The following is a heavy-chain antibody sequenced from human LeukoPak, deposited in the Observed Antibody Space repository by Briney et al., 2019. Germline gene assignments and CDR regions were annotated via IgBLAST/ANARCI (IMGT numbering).Heavy chain of an antibody. CDR1: GFTFSSSA. J-gene: IGHJ4*02. V-gene: IGHV3-30-3*01. CDR3: ARDGPLYYYDSSGYYSY. Sequence: GGSLRPSCAASGFTFSSSAMHWVRLAPGKGLEWVAVISYDGSNKYYADSVKGRFTISRDDSKNTLYPQMNSLRAEDTAVYYCARDGPLYYYDSSGYYSYWGQGTLVTVSS. CDR2: ISYDGSNK. D-gene: IGHD3-22*01.